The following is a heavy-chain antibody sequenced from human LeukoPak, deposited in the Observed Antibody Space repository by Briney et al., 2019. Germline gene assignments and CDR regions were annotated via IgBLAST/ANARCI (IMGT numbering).Heavy chain of an antibody. CDR2: IYYSGTT. V-gene: IGHV4-59*01. CDR1: GGSISSDY. D-gene: IGHD7-27*01. J-gene: IGHJ4*02. CDR3: ARGSNWGSPDY. Sequence: SETLSLTCTVSGGSISSDYWSWIRQSPGKGLEWIGYIYYSGTTSYNPSPKSRVTISLDTSKNQFSLKPSSVTAADTAVYYCARGSNWGSPDYWGQGTLVTVSS.